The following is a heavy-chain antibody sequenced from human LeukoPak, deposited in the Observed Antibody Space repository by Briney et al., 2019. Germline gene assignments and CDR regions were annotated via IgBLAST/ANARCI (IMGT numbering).Heavy chain of an antibody. D-gene: IGHD3-22*01. CDR2: INWNGDST. V-gene: IGHV3-20*04. Sequence: GGSLRLSCAASGFSFDDYGLTWVRQAPGKGLEWVSGINWNGDSTDYADSVKGRFTISRDNAKNSLYLQMNSLRAEDTALYYCARDLRVVITGYFDYWGQGVLVTVSS. J-gene: IGHJ4*02. CDR3: ARDLRVVITGYFDY. CDR1: GFSFDDYG.